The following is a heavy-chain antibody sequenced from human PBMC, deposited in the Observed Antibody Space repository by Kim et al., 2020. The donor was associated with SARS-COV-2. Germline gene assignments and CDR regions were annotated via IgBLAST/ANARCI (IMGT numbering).Heavy chain of an antibody. Sequence: LKSRVTRSVDTSKNQFSLKLSSVTAADTAVYYCARGRIAAAGTDYYGMDVWGQGTTVTVSS. CDR3: ARGRIAAAGTDYYGMDV. V-gene: IGHV4-34*01. D-gene: IGHD6-13*01. J-gene: IGHJ6*02.